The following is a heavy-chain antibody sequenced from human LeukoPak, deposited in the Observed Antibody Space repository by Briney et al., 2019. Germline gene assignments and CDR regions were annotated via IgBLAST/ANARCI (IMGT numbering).Heavy chain of an antibody. CDR3: GEGKGIVASD. Sequence: SETLSLTCTVSGGSISSSSNDWGWIRQPPGKGLEWIGTIYYSGSTYYNPSLKSRVTISVDTSKKQFTLKLSSVTAAEPAVYYCGEGKGIVASDWRQRSLATVSS. J-gene: IGHJ4*02. CDR2: IYYSGST. V-gene: IGHV4-39*01. D-gene: IGHD6-13*01. CDR1: GGSISSSSND.